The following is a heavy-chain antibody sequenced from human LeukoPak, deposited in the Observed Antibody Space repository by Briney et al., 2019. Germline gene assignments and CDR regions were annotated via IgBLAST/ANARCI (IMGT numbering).Heavy chain of an antibody. V-gene: IGHV3-9*03. Sequence: GGSLRLSCAASGFTFDDYAMHWVRQAPGKGLEWVSGISWNSGSIGYADSVKGRFTISRDNAKNSLYLQMNSLRAEDMALYYCAKDRHGSPGSFDYWGQGTLVTVSS. D-gene: IGHD5-24*01. CDR3: AKDRHGSPGSFDY. CDR2: ISWNSGSI. CDR1: GFTFDDYA. J-gene: IGHJ4*02.